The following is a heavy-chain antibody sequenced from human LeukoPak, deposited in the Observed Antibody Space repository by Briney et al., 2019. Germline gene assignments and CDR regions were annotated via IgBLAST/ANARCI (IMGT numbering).Heavy chain of an antibody. CDR3: ARDNALYGSGSYYWLDP. CDR1: GYTFTNYG. V-gene: IGHV1-18*01. Sequence: ASVKVSCKASGYTFTNYGISWVRQAPGQGLEWMGWISVNNGDTNYAQKFQGRVTMTTDTSTSTAYMDLRSLRSDDTAVYYCARDNALYGSGSYYWLDPWGQGTLVTVSS. D-gene: IGHD3-10*01. J-gene: IGHJ5*02. CDR2: ISVNNGDT.